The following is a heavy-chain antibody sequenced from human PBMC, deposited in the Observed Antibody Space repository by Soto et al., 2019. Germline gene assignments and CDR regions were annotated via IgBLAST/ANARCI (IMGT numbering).Heavy chain of an antibody. J-gene: IGHJ5*02. Sequence: ASVKFSFKASGYTFTNNDVIWLRQATGQGLEWMGWMNPGSGDTGYAQKFQGRVTMTRDISIATAYMELNSLTSEDTAIYYCARMDSLGSLNWFDPWGQGTLVTVSS. D-gene: IGHD2-2*03. CDR1: GYTFTNND. CDR3: ARMDSLGSLNWFDP. CDR2: MNPGSGDT. V-gene: IGHV1-8*01.